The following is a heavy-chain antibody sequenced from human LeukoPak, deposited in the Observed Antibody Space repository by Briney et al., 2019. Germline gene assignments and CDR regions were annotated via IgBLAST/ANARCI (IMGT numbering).Heavy chain of an antibody. D-gene: IGHD3-3*01. V-gene: IGHV3-23*01. Sequence: PGGSLRLSCAASGFTFSSYAMSWVSQAPGKGLEWVSAISGSGGSTYYADSVKGRFTISRDNAKNSLYLQMNSLRAEDTAVYYCASIPLSHYDFWSGYPYYFDYWGQGTLVTVSS. CDR1: GFTFSSYA. CDR2: ISGSGGST. CDR3: ASIPLSHYDFWSGYPYYFDY. J-gene: IGHJ4*02.